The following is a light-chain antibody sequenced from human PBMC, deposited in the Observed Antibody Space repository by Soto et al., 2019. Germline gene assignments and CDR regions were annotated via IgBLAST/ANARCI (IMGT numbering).Light chain of an antibody. CDR3: QQTYTMPFT. J-gene: IGKJ4*01. CDR1: QDISNY. Sequence: SLSASLGDRVTITCQASQDISNYLNWYQQKPGKAPKLLIYDASNLETGVPSRFSGSGSGTDFTFTISSLRLEDFATYFCQQTYTMPFTFGGGTKVDIK. V-gene: IGKV1-33*01. CDR2: DAS.